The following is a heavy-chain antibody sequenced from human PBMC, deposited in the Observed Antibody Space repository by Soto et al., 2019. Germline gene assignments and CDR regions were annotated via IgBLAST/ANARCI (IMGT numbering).Heavy chain of an antibody. J-gene: IGHJ4*02. V-gene: IGHV1-69*13. CDR1: GGTFSNSA. Sequence: SVTGSRKASGGTFSNSASIWVRQAPAQGLEWMGGILPIFGTPNYAQKFQGRLTISADEFSSTDYMESNILRSEDTAVYYCATPEQALDTAILQGLADWGQGSLVTVSS. CDR3: ATPEQALDTAILQGLAD. D-gene: IGHD5-18*01. CDR2: ILPIFGTP.